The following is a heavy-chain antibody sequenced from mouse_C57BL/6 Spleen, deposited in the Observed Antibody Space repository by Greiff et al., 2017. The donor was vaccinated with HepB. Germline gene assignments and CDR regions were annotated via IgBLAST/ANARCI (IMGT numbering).Heavy chain of an antibody. D-gene: IGHD1-2*01. V-gene: IGHV1-82*01. CDR2: IYPGDGAT. CDR3: ARSHHYYAVYFDY. J-gene: IGHJ2*01. Sequence: VQLQQSGPELVKPGASVKISCKASGYAFSSSWMNWVKQRPGKGLEWIGRIYPGDGATNYNGKFKGKATLTADKSSSTAYMQLSSLTSEDSAVYFCARSHHYYAVYFDYWGQGTTLTVSS. CDR1: GYAFSSSW.